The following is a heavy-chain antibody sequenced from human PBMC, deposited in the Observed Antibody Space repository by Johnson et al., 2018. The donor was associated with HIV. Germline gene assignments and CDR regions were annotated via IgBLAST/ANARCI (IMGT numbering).Heavy chain of an antibody. D-gene: IGHD6-19*01. V-gene: IGHV3-53*01. J-gene: IGHJ3*02. Sequence: VQLVESGGGLIQPGGSLRLSCKASGFSISSNYMSWVRQPPGKGLEWGSVFDSGSNTYYADSVKGRFTISRDNSNNTLYLQMNSLRAEDTAVYYCARHKAVADAFDIWGQGTVVTVS. CDR2: FDSGSNT. CDR1: GFSISSNY. CDR3: ARHKAVADAFDI.